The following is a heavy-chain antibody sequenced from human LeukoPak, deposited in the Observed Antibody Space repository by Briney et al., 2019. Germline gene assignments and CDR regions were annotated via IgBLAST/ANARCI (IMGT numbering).Heavy chain of an antibody. CDR2: IYYSGST. V-gene: IGHV4-31*03. CDR1: GGSISSGVYY. Sequence: SSKILSLTCTVSGGSISSGVYYWSWIRQHPGKGLEWIGYIYYSGSTYYNPSLKSRVTISVDTSKNQFSLKLSSVTAADTAVYYCARGVLMVYAEDYWGQGTLVTVSS. J-gene: IGHJ4*02. D-gene: IGHD2-8*01. CDR3: ARGVLMVYAEDY.